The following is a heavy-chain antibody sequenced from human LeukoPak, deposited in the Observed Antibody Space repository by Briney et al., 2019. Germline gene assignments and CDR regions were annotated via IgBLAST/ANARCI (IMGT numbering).Heavy chain of an antibody. CDR2: INPISGTA. Sequence: ASVKVSCKASGDSINTYTINWVRQAPGQGLEWMGGINPISGTANYAQKFQGKVTITADESTSTAYMELSSLRSEGTAVYYCARDKFLEWSSGFYGMDVWGQGTTVMVSS. CDR3: ARDKFLEWSSGFYGMDV. D-gene: IGHD3-3*01. V-gene: IGHV1-69*13. CDR1: GDSINTYT. J-gene: IGHJ6*02.